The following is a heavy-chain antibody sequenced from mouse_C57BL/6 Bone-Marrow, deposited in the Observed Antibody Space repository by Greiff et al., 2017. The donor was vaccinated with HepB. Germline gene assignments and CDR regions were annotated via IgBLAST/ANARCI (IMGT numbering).Heavy chain of an antibody. CDR3: EREDYNDRARFGF. Sequence: EVQLVQSGGGLVKPGASLKLSCAASGFTFSSYAMSWVRQTPEKRLEWVATISDGGSYTYYTDNVKGRYTITRDNAKNNVYLQMSHLKSEDTAMYYCEREDYNDRARFGFGDRGTVVTVTA. J-gene: IGHJ3*01. CDR2: ISDGGSYT. D-gene: IGHD2-12*01. V-gene: IGHV5-4*01. CDR1: GFTFSSYA.